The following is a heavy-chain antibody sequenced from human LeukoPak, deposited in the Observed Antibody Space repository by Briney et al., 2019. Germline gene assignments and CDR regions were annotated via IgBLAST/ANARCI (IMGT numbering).Heavy chain of an antibody. J-gene: IGHJ4*02. D-gene: IGHD3-3*01. CDR1: GFTFSSYS. CDR3: ARDQYDTWSRRGNFDS. CDR2: IKLDGSEK. V-gene: IGHV3-7*03. Sequence: GGSLRLSCAASGFTFSSYSMNWVRQAPGKGLEWVANIKLDGSEKNYVDSVKGRFTISRDNTKNLLYLQMNSLRAEDTAVFYCARDQYDTWSRRGNFDSWGQGTLVIVSS.